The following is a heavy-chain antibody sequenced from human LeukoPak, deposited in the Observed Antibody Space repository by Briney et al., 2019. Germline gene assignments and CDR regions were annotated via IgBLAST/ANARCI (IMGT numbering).Heavy chain of an antibody. CDR1: GGSISSYY. CDR3: ARGVVAAPQTFDY. V-gene: IGHV4-4*07. CDR2: VSSSGRT. D-gene: IGHD2-15*01. J-gene: IGHJ4*02. Sequence: SETLSLTCTVSGGSISSYYWSWIRQAAGKGLEWIGRVSSSGRTTYNPSLKSRLTISITTAKNQFSLKLSSVTAADTAVYYCARGVVAAPQTFDYWGQGTLVAVSS.